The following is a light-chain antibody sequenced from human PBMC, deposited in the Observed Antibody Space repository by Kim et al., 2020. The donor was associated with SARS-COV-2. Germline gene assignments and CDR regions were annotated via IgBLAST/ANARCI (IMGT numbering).Light chain of an antibody. CDR2: GKN. V-gene: IGLV3-19*01. Sequence: SSELTQDPAVSVALGQTVRITCQGDSLRSYYATWYQQKPGQAPILVIYGKNNRPSGIPDRFSCSSSGNTASLTITGTPAGDEADYYFYSRDSNDNVVFG. CDR1: SLRSYY. J-gene: IGLJ2*01. CDR3: YSRDSNDNVV.